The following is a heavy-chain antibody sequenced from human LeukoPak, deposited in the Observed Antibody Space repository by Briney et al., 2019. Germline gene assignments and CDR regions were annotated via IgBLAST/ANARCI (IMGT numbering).Heavy chain of an antibody. CDR2: TYPGDSDT. J-gene: IGHJ4*02. Sequence: GESLQISCKGSGYSFTSYWIGWVRQMPGKGLEWMGITYPGDSDTRYSPSFQGQVTISADKSISTAYLQWSSLKASDTAMYYCARRGTYYYGSGSYAFDYWGQGTLVTVSS. D-gene: IGHD3-10*01. CDR3: ARRGTYYYGSGSYAFDY. V-gene: IGHV5-51*01. CDR1: GYSFTSYW.